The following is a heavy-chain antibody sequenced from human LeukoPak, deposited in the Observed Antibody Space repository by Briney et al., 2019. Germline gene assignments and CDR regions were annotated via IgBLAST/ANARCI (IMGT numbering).Heavy chain of an antibody. CDR3: ARKSASGNYPLDC. CDR1: GFNFGSYS. CDR2: ISADSATT. D-gene: IGHD3-10*01. Sequence: HPGGSLRLSCAVSGFNFGSYSMTWVRQAPGKGLEWVSVISADSATTFYADSVKGRFTISRDNAKNTVFLQMSSLRAEDTALYYCARKSASGNYPLDCWGQGTLVTVSS. J-gene: IGHJ4*02. V-gene: IGHV3-23*01.